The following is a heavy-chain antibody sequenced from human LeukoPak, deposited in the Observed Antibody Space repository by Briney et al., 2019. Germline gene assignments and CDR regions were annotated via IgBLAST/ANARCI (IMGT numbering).Heavy chain of an antibody. V-gene: IGHV3-74*01. CDR1: GFTFSSYW. J-gene: IGHJ4*02. CDR3: ARETTVVTGYYFDY. Sequence: GGSLRLSCAASGFTFSSYWMHWVRQAPGKGLVWVSHINNDGRSTNYADSVRGRFTISRDNAKNTLYLQMNSLRAEDTAVYYCARETTVVTGYYFDYWGQGTLVTVSS. D-gene: IGHD4-23*01. CDR2: INNDGRST.